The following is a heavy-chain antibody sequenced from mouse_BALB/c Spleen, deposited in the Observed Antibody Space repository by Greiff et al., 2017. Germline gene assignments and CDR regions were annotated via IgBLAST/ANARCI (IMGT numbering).Heavy chain of an antibody. D-gene: IGHD2-4*01. J-gene: IGHJ4*01. V-gene: IGHV3-8*02. Sequence: EVQLQQSGPSLVKPSQTLSLTCSVTGDSITSGYWNWIRKFPGNKLEYMGYISYSGSTYYNPSLKSRISITRDTSKNQYYLQLNSVTTEDTATYYCARSQIYYDYDGRMDYWGQGTSVTVSS. CDR2: ISYSGST. CDR3: ARSQIYYDYDGRMDY. CDR1: GDSITSGY.